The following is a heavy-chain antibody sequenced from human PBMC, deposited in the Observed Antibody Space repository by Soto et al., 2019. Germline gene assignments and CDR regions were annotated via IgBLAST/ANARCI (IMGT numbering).Heavy chain of an antibody. J-gene: IGHJ4*02. CDR2: IYTSGST. CDR3: AREFKFPRWELLRYIDY. V-gene: IGHV4-4*07. D-gene: IGHD1-26*01. CDR1: GGSISSYY. Sequence: QVQLQESGPGLVKPSESLSLTCTVSGGSISSYYWSWIRQPAGKGLEWIGRIYTSGSTNYNPSLKSRVTMSVDTSKNQFSLKLSSVTAADTAVYYCAREFKFPRWELLRYIDYWGQGTLVTVSS.